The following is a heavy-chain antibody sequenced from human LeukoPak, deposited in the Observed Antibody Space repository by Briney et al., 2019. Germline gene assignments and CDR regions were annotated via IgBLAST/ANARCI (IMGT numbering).Heavy chain of an antibody. CDR1: GFSVRNNY. CDR3: TDAVAG. CDR2: IYTDGST. D-gene: IGHD4-23*01. Sequence: GSLRLSCAASGFSVRNNYVTWVRQPPGKGLEWVSVIYTDGSTYYADSVKGRFIISRDSSKNTLYLQMNSLRAEDTAVYYCTDAVAGWGQGTLVTVSS. J-gene: IGHJ4*02. V-gene: IGHV3-53*05.